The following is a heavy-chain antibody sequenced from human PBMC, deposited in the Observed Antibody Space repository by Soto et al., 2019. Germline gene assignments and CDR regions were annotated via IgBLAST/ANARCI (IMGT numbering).Heavy chain of an antibody. D-gene: IGHD2-15*01. J-gene: IGHJ4*02. CDR2: IYYSGST. V-gene: IGHV4-31*03. Sequence: QVQLQESGPGLVKPSQTLSLTCTVSGGSISSGGYYWSWIRQHPGKGLEWIGYIYYSGSTYYNPSLKSRVTISVDTSKNQFSLKLSSVTAADTAVYSGARYCSGGSCYSSHFDYWGQGTLVTVSS. CDR1: GGSISSGGYY. CDR3: ARYCSGGSCYSSHFDY.